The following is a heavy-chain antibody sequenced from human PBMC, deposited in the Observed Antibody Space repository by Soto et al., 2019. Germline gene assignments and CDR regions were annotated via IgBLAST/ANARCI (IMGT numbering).Heavy chain of an antibody. V-gene: IGHV4-30-2*01. D-gene: IGHD3-22*01. CDR2: IYHTGTT. CDR3: ARVVDYYDSSGSSWYDL. J-gene: IGHJ5*02. CDR1: GASINIRGYS. Sequence: SETLCPTSAASGASINIRGYSRSWHRQPQGKGLEWIVFIYHTGTTYYNPTLKSRVTISVDRSKNQFSLKLNSVTAADTAVYYCARVVDYYDSSGSSWYDLWGQGALVTASS.